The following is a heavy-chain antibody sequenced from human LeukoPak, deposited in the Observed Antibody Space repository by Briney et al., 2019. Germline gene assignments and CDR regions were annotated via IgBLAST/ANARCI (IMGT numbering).Heavy chain of an antibody. D-gene: IGHD1-26*01. CDR3: ARGDSGSYYRHLDY. V-gene: IGHV3-9*01. CDR2: ISWNSGSI. CDR1: GFTFDDYA. J-gene: IGHJ4*02. Sequence: PGGSLRLSCAASGFTFDDYAMHWVRQAPGKGLEWVSGISWNSGSIGYADSVKGRFTISRDNAKNSLYLQMNSLRAEDTALYYCARGDSGSYYRHLDYWGQGTLVTVSS.